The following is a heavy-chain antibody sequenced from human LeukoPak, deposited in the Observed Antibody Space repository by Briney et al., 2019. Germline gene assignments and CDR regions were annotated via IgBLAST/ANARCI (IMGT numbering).Heavy chain of an antibody. J-gene: IGHJ6*04. CDR3: AGLYSSSWYYYYGMDV. D-gene: IGHD6-13*01. V-gene: IGHV5-51*01. CDR1: GYSFTSYW. Sequence: GESLKISCKGSGYSFTSYWIGWVRQMPGKGLEWMGIIYPGDSDTRYSPSFQGQVTISADKSISTAYLQWSSLKASDTATYYCAGLYSSSWYYYYGMDVWGKGTTVTVSS. CDR2: IYPGDSDT.